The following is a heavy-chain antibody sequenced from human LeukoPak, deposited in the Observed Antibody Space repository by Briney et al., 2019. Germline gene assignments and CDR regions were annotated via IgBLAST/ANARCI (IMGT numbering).Heavy chain of an antibody. CDR3: ARDHFDTSGSS. CDR2: ISSSSTYI. D-gene: IGHD3-22*01. CDR1: GFIFSSYT. Sequence: GGSLRLSCAASGFIFSSYTMSWVRQAPGKGLEWVSSISSSSTYIYYADSVKGRFTISRANAQDSLYLQMTSLRDDDTAVYYCARDHFDTSGSSWGQGTLVSVS. J-gene: IGHJ5*02. V-gene: IGHV3-21*01.